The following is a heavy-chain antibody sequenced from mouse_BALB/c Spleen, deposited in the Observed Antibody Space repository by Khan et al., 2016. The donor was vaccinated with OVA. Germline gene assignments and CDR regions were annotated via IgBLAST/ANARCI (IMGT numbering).Heavy chain of an antibody. Sequence: VQLKESGPGLVKPSQSLSLTCTVTGYSITSDYAWNWIRQFPGNKLEWMGYINYSGSTSYNPSLKSRISIPRDTSKNQFFLQLNSMTTEDTATYYCARGVRLTYWGQGTLVTVSA. CDR1: GYSITSDYA. D-gene: IGHD2-14*01. J-gene: IGHJ3*01. CDR3: ARGVRLTY. V-gene: IGHV3-2*02. CDR2: INYSGST.